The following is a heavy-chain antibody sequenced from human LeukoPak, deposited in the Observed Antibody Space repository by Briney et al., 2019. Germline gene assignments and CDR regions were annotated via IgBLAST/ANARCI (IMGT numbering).Heavy chain of an antibody. J-gene: IGHJ6*02. V-gene: IGHV3-48*01. CDR3: AREGVQLWSANYYYYYGMDV. D-gene: IGHD5-18*01. Sequence: GGSLRLSCAASGFTFSSYRMNWVRQAPGKGLEWVSYISSSSSTIYYADSVKGRFTISRDNAKSSLYLQMNSLRAEDTAVYYCAREGVQLWSANYYYYYGMDVWGQGTTVTVSS. CDR2: ISSSSSTI. CDR1: GFTFSSYR.